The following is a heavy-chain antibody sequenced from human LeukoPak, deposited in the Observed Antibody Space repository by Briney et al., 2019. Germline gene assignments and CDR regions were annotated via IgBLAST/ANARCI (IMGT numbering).Heavy chain of an antibody. D-gene: IGHD3-10*01. CDR3: ARDKVDGIWFGEYIDY. V-gene: IGHV3-33*01. J-gene: IGHJ4*02. CDR2: IWYDGSNK. Sequence: GGSLRLSCAASGFTFSSYGMHWVRQAPGKGLEWMAVIWYDGSNKYYADSVKGRFTISRDNSKNTLYLQMNSLRAEDTAVYYCARDKVDGIWFGEYIDYWGQGTLVTVSS. CDR1: GFTFSSYG.